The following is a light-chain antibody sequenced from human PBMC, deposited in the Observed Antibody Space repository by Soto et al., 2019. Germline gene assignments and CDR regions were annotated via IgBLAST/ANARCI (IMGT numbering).Light chain of an antibody. Sequence: DIQMTQSPSTLSASVGDGVTITCRASQSISTWLAWYQQKPGKAPKFLIYDASSLESGVPSRFSGSGSGTEFTLTISSLQPDDVATYYCQRYNSYPWTFGQGTKVEIK. J-gene: IGKJ1*01. CDR1: QSISTW. V-gene: IGKV1-5*01. CDR2: DAS. CDR3: QRYNSYPWT.